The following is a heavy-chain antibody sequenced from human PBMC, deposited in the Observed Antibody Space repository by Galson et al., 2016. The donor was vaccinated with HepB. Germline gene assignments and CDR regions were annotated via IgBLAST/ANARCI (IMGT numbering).Heavy chain of an antibody. CDR2: ISASGGSK. CDR3: AKDRLSGHGDYSWGIFDI. D-gene: IGHD4-17*01. J-gene: IGHJ3*02. CDR1: GLSLSPYA. Sequence: SLRLSCAGSGLSLSPYAMSWGRQAPGKGLEWVSGISASGGSKTYADSVWGRFIISRDNSNNKLFLQMNSLTTEDTAIYFCAKDRLSGHGDYSWGIFDIWGRGTEVTVSS. V-gene: IGHV3-23*01.